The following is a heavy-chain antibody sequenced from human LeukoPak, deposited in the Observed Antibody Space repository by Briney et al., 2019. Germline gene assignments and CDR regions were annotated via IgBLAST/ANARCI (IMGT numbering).Heavy chain of an antibody. V-gene: IGHV3-21*01. J-gene: IGHJ4*02. Sequence: GGSLRLSCAASGFTFSSYSINWVRQAPGKGLEWVSSISSSSSYIYYADSVKGRFTISRDNAKNSLYLQMNSLRAEDTAVYYCASISSGWGLDYWGQGTLVTVSS. CDR1: GFTFSSYS. D-gene: IGHD6-19*01. CDR3: ASISSGWGLDY. CDR2: ISSSSSYI.